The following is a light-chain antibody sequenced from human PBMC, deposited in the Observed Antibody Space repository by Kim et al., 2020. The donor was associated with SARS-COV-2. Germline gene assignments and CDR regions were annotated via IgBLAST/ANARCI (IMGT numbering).Light chain of an antibody. CDR2: AAS. CDR3: LQDSRYPRT. J-gene: IGKJ1*01. Sequence: AIQMTQSPSSLSASTGDRVTITCRASQAIRNELGWYQQKPGKAPKVLIYAASTLQSGVSSRFSGSGSGTDFTLTISSLQPEDFATYYCLQDSRYPRTFGQGTKVEI. CDR1: QAIRNE. V-gene: IGKV1-6*01.